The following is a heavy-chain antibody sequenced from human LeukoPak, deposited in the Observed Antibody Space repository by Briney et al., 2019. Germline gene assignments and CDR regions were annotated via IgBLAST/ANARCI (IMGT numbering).Heavy chain of an antibody. Sequence: GGSLRLFCAASGFTFSSYAMSWVRQAPGKGLEWVSAISGSGGSTYYADSVKGRFTISRDNSKNTLYLQMNSLRAEDTAVYYCAKDLYYYDSSGYYSGAFDIWGQGTMVTVSS. CDR3: AKDLYYYDSSGYYSGAFDI. J-gene: IGHJ3*02. CDR1: GFTFSSYA. CDR2: ISGSGGST. D-gene: IGHD3-22*01. V-gene: IGHV3-23*01.